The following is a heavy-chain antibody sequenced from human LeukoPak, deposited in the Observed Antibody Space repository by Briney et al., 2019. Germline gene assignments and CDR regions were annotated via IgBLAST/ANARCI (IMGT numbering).Heavy chain of an antibody. CDR1: GGSISSYY. D-gene: IGHD2-2*01. V-gene: IGHV4-59*13. J-gene: IGHJ4*02. Sequence: SETLSLTCTVSGGSISSYYWSWTRHPPGKGRDGFGNSYYSGSTNYNPSLKSRVTISVDTSKNQFSLKLSPVTAADTAVYYCARGVIDCSSTSCYDHFDYWGQGTLVTVSS. CDR3: ARGVIDCSSTSCYDHFDY. CDR2: SYYSGST.